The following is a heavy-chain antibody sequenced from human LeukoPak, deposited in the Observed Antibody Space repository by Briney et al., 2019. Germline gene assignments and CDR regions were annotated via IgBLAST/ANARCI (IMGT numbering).Heavy chain of an antibody. CDR1: GFSFNSYG. V-gene: IGHV3-23*01. CDR2: ISGSGGST. J-gene: IGHJ4*02. D-gene: IGHD6-19*01. Sequence: WGTLRLSCAASGFSFNSYGMSWVRQAPGKGLEWVSAISGSGGSTYYADSVKGRFTISRDNSKNTLYVQMNSLRAEDTAVYYCAKEGQTVAGNGYFDYWGQGTLVTVSS. CDR3: AKEGQTVAGNGYFDY.